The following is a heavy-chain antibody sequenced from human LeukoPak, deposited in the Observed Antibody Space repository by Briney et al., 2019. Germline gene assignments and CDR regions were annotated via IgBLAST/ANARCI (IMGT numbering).Heavy chain of an antibody. CDR2: ISYDGSNK. J-gene: IGHJ4*02. V-gene: IGHV3-30*18. CDR1: GFTFSSYG. Sequence: GGSLRLSCAASGFTFSSYGMHWVRQAPGKGLEWVAVISYDGSNKYYADSVKGRFTISRDNSKNTIYLQMNSLRAEDTALYYCAKAAAAPGFDFWGQGTLVTVSS. CDR3: AKAAAAPGFDF. D-gene: IGHD6-13*01.